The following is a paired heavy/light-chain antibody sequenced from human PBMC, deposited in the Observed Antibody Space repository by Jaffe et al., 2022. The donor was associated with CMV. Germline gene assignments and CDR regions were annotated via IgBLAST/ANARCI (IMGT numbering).Light chain of an antibody. CDR1: SRDVGYYNY. J-gene: IGLJ1*01. CDR2: DVS. V-gene: IGLV2-14*01. CDR3: KSYSRNSSPYV. Sequence: QSALTQPASVSGSPGQSITISCTGTSRDVGYYNYVSWYQQHPGKAPKLMIYDVSNRPSGVSNRFSGSKSGNTASLTISGLQVEDEADYYCKSYSRNSSPYVFGTGTKVTVL.
Heavy chain of an antibody. CDR1: GFTFSTYP. J-gene: IGHJ3*01. CDR3: ARDTQTGFAFDA. V-gene: IGHV3-64*07. Sequence: EVQLVESGGGLVQPGGSLRLSCAASGFTFSTYPMHWVRQAPGKGLEYVASINGNDYYTHYADSVKGRFTISRDNSRNTLSLQMGSLRADDAAVYYCARDTQTGFAFDAWGQGTMVTVSS. CDR2: INGNDYYT.